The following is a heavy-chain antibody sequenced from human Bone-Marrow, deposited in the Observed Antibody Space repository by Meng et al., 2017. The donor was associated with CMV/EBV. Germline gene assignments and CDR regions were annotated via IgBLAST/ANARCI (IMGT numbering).Heavy chain of an antibody. CDR1: GYTFTSYG. Sequence: ASVKVSCKASGYTFTSYGISWVRQAPGQGLEWMGWISAYNGNTNYAQKLQGRVTMTTDTSTSTAYMELRSLRSDDTAVYYWAGGGRGTYYDFWSGYSYFDYWGQGTLVTVSS. J-gene: IGHJ4*02. D-gene: IGHD3-3*01. V-gene: IGHV1-18*01. CDR3: AGGGRGTYYDFWSGYSYFDY. CDR2: ISAYNGNT.